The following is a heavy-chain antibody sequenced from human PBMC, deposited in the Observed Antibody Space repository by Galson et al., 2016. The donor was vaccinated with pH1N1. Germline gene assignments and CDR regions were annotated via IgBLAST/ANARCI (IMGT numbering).Heavy chain of an antibody. Sequence: SLRLSCAASGFSFSNYGMRWIRQAPGKGPEWVAVISFDGTNKNYADSVKGRVTISRDNSKNALFLLLDSPRPEDTAVYYCAKDRPQMMLRYFDWLLGDAMDVWGQGTTVTVSS. CDR2: ISFDGTNK. J-gene: IGHJ6*02. V-gene: IGHV3-30*18. CDR1: GFSFSNYG. CDR3: AKDRPQMMLRYFDWLLGDAMDV. D-gene: IGHD3-9*01.